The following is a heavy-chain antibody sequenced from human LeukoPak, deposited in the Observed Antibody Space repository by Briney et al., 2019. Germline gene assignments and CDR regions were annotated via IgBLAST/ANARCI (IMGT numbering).Heavy chain of an antibody. D-gene: IGHD2-2*02. CDR1: GFTFSSYG. J-gene: IGHJ3*02. Sequence: QSGGSLRLSCAASGFTFSSYGMHWVRQAPGKGLEWVAVTSYDGSDKYYADSVKGRFTISRDNSKNTLYLQMSSLRAEDTAVYYCAKEETYNAFDIWGQGTMVTVSS. V-gene: IGHV3-30*18. CDR2: TSYDGSDK. CDR3: AKEETYNAFDI.